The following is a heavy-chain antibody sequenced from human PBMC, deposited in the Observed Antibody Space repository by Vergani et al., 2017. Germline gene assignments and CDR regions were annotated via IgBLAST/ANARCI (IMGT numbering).Heavy chain of an antibody. Sequence: QVQLPESGPGLVKPSETLSLTCTVSGGSISSYYWSWIRQPAGKGLEWIGRIYTSGSTNYNPSLKSRVTMSVDTSKNQFSLKLSSVTAADTAVYYCASTEDDFWSGYIDYWGQGTLVTVSS. CDR2: IYTSGST. CDR1: GGSISSYY. V-gene: IGHV4-4*07. D-gene: IGHD3-3*01. J-gene: IGHJ4*02. CDR3: ASTEDDFWSGYIDY.